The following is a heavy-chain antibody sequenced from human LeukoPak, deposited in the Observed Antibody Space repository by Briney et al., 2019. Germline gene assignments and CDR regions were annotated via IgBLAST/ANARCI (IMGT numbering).Heavy chain of an antibody. V-gene: IGHV4-30-2*01. CDR1: GGSITSGGYS. J-gene: IGHJ3*02. CDR3: AREAKTDAFDI. Sequence: SETLSLTCAVSGGSITSGGYSWSWIRQPPGKGLEWIGYIYHSGSTYYSPSLKSRVAISVDRSKNQFSLKLSSVTAADTAVYYCAREAKTDAFDIWGQGTMVTVSS. CDR2: IYHSGST.